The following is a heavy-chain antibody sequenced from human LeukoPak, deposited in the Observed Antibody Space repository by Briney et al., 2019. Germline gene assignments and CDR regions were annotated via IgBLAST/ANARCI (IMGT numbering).Heavy chain of an antibody. CDR2: IRYDGTNK. Sequence: GGPLRLSCAASGFTFNKYGMHWVRQAPGKGLEWVAFIRYDGTNKYYADSVKGRFTISRDNSKNTLYVQMNSLRAEDTAVYYCAKDQRSYYASGSHYRGGNWFDPWGQGTLVTVSS. V-gene: IGHV3-30*02. D-gene: IGHD3-10*01. CDR3: AKDQRSYYASGSHYRGGNWFDP. J-gene: IGHJ5*02. CDR1: GFTFNKYG.